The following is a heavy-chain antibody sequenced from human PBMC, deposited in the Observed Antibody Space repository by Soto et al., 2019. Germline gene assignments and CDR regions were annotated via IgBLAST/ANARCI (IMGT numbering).Heavy chain of an antibody. CDR2: IYYSGST. CDR3: ARDLWDGDPARGCDY. Sequence: PSETLSLTCTVSGGSISSYYWSWIRQPPGKGLEWIGYIYYSGSTNYNPSLKSRVTISVDTSKNQFSLKLSSVTAADTAVYYCARDLWDGDPARGCDYWGQGTLVTVSS. V-gene: IGHV4-59*01. D-gene: IGHD3-10*01. J-gene: IGHJ4*02. CDR1: GGSISSYY.